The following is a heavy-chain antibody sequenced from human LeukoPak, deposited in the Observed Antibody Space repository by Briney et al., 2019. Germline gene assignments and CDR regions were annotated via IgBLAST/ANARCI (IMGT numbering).Heavy chain of an antibody. J-gene: IGHJ4*02. V-gene: IGHV3-11*01. Sequence: KPGGSLRLSCAASGFTFSNYYMSWIRQAPGKGLEWVSYISSSGSTIYYADSVKGRFTISRDNAKNSLYLQMNSLRAEDTAVYYCAKDPSSYDFWSGYYTPFDYWGQGTLVTVSS. CDR1: GFTFSNYY. D-gene: IGHD3-3*01. CDR3: AKDPSSYDFWSGYYTPFDY. CDR2: ISSSGSTI.